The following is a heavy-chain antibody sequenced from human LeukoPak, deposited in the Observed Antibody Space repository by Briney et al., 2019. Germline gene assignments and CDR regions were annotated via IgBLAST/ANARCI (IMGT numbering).Heavy chain of an antibody. CDR2: INPSSAST. J-gene: IGHJ3*02. Sequence: ASVKVSCKASVYTFTTYYMHWVRQAPGQGLEWMGLINPSSASTSYAQKFQGRVTMTRDTSTSTVYMELSSLRSEDTAVYYCARDSRRHGYNFAFDIWGQGTMVTVSS. CDR1: VYTFTTYY. CDR3: ARDSRRHGYNFAFDI. D-gene: IGHD5-24*01. V-gene: IGHV1-46*01.